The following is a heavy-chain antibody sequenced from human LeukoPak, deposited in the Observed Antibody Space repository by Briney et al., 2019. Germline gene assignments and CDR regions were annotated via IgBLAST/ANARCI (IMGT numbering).Heavy chain of an antibody. V-gene: IGHV4-39*01. CDR3: ARHPYYDFWSGYYTGYYFDY. CDR1: GGSFSSSSYY. CDR2: IYYSGST. J-gene: IGHJ4*02. D-gene: IGHD3-3*01. Sequence: KPSETLSLTCTVSGGSFSSSSYYWGWIRQPPGKGLEWIGSIYYSGSTYYNPSLKSRVTTSVDTSKTQFSLKLSSVTAADTAVYYCARHPYYDFWSGYYTGYYFDYWGQGTLVTVSS.